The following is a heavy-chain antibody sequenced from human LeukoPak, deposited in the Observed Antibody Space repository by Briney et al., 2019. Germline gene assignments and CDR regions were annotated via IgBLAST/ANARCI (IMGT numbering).Heavy chain of an antibody. V-gene: IGHV3-21*01. CDR3: ARSPPGGYYYMDV. J-gene: IGHJ6*03. CDR1: GLNFNSYS. CDR2: ISSSSSFI. Sequence: GGSLRLSCAASGLNFNSYSMNWVRQAPGKGLEWVSSISSSSSFIYYADSLKGRFTISRDNAKNSLYLQMNSLRAEDTAVYYCARSPPGGYYYMDVWGKGTTVTVSS. D-gene: IGHD1-14*01.